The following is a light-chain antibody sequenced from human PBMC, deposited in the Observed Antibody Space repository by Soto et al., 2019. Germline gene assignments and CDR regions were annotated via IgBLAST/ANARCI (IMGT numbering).Light chain of an antibody. CDR1: QSVSSN. Sequence: EIVMTQSPGTLSVSPGERATLSCRASQSVSSNLAWYQQQPGQAPRLLIYDASTRATGIPARFSGSGSGTEFTLTISSLQSEDFAVYYCQQYNKWPLTFGGGTKVEIK. CDR2: DAS. J-gene: IGKJ4*01. CDR3: QQYNKWPLT. V-gene: IGKV3-15*01.